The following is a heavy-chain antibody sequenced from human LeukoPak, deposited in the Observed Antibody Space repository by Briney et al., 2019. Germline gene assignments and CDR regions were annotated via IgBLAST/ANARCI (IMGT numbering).Heavy chain of an antibody. J-gene: IGHJ4*02. Sequence: GGSLRLSCAASGFTFTRYWMHWVRQVPGKGLDWVSRINEDGSITTHADSVRGRFTISRDNARDTLYLQMNSLRSEDTAVYYCARDRGGIAGSWGQGTLVTVSS. CDR2: INEDGSIT. D-gene: IGHD1-26*01. CDR3: ARDRGGIAGS. V-gene: IGHV3-74*01. CDR1: GFTFTRYW.